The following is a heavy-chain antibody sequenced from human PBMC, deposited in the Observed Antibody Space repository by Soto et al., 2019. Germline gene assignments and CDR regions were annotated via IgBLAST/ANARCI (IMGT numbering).Heavy chain of an antibody. Sequence: QVQLVQSGAEVKKPGASVKVSCKAFGYTFTVFYMHWVRQAPGQGLEWMGWINPNSGGTNYAQKFQGRVTMTRDTSISTAYMELSRLKSDATAVYYCARLPAATTVTTPAAYFDYWGQGTLVTVSS. D-gene: IGHD4-17*01. CDR2: INPNSGGT. CDR3: ARLPAATTVTTPAAYFDY. J-gene: IGHJ4*02. V-gene: IGHV1-2*02. CDR1: GYTFTVFY.